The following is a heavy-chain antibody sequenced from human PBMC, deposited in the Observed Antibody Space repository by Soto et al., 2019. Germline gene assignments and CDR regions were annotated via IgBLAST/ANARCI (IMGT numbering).Heavy chain of an antibody. V-gene: IGHV3-74*03. CDR1: GFTFSSYW. J-gene: IGHJ6*03. CDR3: ARAPDLSGGLHYYTSTDV. CDR2: INGDGSIT. Sequence: EVQLVESGGGIVQPGGSLRLSCAASGFTFSSYWMHWVRQVPGKGLVWVSRINGDGSITKYAESVKGRFTVSRDNTKNTLYLQMHSLRVDDTALFYCARAPDLSGGLHYYTSTDVWGKGTTVTVSS. D-gene: IGHD3-10*01.